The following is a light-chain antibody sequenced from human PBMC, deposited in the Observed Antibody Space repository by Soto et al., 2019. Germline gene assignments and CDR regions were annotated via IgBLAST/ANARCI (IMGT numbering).Light chain of an antibody. V-gene: IGKV3-15*01. J-gene: IGKJ1*01. CDR1: QSVSSSY. CDR2: AAS. CDR3: QQYNNWPV. Sequence: EIVLSQSPGTLSLSPGERATLSCRASQSVSSSYLAWYQQKPGQAPRLLIYAASTRATGIPARFSGSGSGTEFTLTISSLQSEDFAVYYCQQYNNWPVFGQGIKVDIK.